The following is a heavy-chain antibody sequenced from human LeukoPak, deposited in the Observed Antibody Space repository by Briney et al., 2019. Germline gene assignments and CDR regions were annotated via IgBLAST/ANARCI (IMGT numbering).Heavy chain of an antibody. CDR2: ISYDGSNK. Sequence: GRSLSLSCAASGFTFSSYAMHWVRPAPGKGLEWVAVISYDGSNKYYADSVKGRFTISRDNSKNTLYLQMNSLRAEDTAVYYCAREVYPHMYYFDYWGQGTLVTVSS. V-gene: IGHV3-30-3*01. D-gene: IGHD1-20*01. J-gene: IGHJ4*02. CDR3: AREVYPHMYYFDY. CDR1: GFTFSSYA.